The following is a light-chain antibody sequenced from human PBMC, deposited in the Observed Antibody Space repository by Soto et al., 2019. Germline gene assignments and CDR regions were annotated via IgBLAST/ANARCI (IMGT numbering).Light chain of an antibody. CDR2: ADT. V-gene: IGLV1-40*01. J-gene: IGLJ2*01. Sequence: QSALTQPPSVTGAPGQRVTISCTGSNSSIGAGYPVHWYQQFPGAAPKLLIYADTHRPSGVPDRFSGSKSGTSASLAITGLQAEDEADFYCQSYDSNLIGLIFGGGTKLTVL. CDR1: NSSIGAGYP. CDR3: QSYDSNLIGLI.